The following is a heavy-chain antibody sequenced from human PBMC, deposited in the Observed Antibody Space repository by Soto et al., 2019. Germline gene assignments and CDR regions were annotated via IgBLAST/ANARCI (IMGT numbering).Heavy chain of an antibody. CDR3: ARAGRASSQWLVRDYYYYGMDV. D-gene: IGHD6-19*01. Sequence: QVQLVESGGGVVQPGRSLRLSCAASGFTFSSYAMHWVRQAPGKGLEWVAVISYDGSNKYYADSVKGRFTISRDNSKNTLYLQMNSLRAEDTAVYYCARAGRASSQWLVRDYYYYGMDVWGQGTTVTVSS. CDR2: ISYDGSNK. J-gene: IGHJ6*02. V-gene: IGHV3-30-3*01. CDR1: GFTFSSYA.